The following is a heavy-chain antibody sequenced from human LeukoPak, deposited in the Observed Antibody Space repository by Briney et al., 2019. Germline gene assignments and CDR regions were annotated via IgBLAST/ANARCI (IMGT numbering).Heavy chain of an antibody. CDR3: VRLLDRDY. Sequence: PGGSLRLSCVASGFTFSNYWMYWVRQAPGKGLVWVSRINTDGSRIDYADSVKGRFTISRDNAKNTLYLQMNSLRAEDTAVYYCVRLLDRDYWGQGTLVTVSS. J-gene: IGHJ4*02. CDR1: GFTFSNYW. V-gene: IGHV3-74*01. CDR2: INTDGSRI. D-gene: IGHD3-3*01.